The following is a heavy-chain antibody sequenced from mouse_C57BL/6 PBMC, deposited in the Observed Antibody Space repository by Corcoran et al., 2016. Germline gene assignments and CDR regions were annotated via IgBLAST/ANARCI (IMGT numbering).Heavy chain of an antibody. CDR1: GYTFTTYG. V-gene: IGHV9-3*01. CDR3: ARYYSNY. CDR2: INTYSGVP. D-gene: IGHD2-5*01. Sequence: QIQLVQSGPELKKPGETVKISYKASGYTFTTYGMSWVKQAPGKGLKWMGWINTYSGVPTYADDFKGRFAFSLETSASTAYLQINNLKNEDTATYFCARYYSNYWGQGTLVTVSA. J-gene: IGHJ3*01.